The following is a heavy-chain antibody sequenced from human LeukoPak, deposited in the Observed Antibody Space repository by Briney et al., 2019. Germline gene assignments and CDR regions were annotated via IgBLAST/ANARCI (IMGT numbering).Heavy chain of an antibody. CDR1: GGSISTYF. Sequence: SGTLSLTCTVSGGSISTYFWTWIRQPPGKGLEWIGYIYYSGITNYNPSLKSRVTISLDTSKNQFSLKVNSVTAADTAVYYCARSPSYSSSWYTNWFDPWGQGTLVTVSS. CDR2: IYYSGIT. D-gene: IGHD6-13*01. CDR3: ARSPSYSSSWYTNWFDP. V-gene: IGHV4-59*01. J-gene: IGHJ5*02.